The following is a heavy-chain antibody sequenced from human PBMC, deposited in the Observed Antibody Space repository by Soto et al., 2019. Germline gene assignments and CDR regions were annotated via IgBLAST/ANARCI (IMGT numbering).Heavy chain of an antibody. CDR1: GGTFSSYT. V-gene: IGHV1-69*02. D-gene: IGHD3-22*01. Sequence: SVKVSCKASGGTFSSYTISWVRQAPGQGLEWMGRIIPILGIANYAQKFQGRVTITADKSTSTAYMELSSLRSEDTAVDYCAREPPYYDSSVWGKGTLVTVSP. CDR3: AREPPYYDSSV. J-gene: IGHJ4*02. CDR2: IIPILGIA.